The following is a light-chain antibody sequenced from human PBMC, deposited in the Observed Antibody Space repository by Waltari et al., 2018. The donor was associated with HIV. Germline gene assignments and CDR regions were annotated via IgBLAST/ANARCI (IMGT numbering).Light chain of an antibody. Sequence: QSVVTQPPSASGTPGQRVTMSCSGSASNLGGNGVNWYQHLPQTAPKVVICNSDERSVGVPDRFSASKNGTSAYLDISGLQSEDAADYYCATRDDGRSGWVFGGGTRLTVL. CDR1: ASNLGGNG. J-gene: IGLJ3*02. V-gene: IGLV1-44*01. CDR2: NSD. CDR3: ATRDDGRSGWV.